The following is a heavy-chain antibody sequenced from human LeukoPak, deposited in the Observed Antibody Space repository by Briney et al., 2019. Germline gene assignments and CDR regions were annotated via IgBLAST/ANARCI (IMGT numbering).Heavy chain of an antibody. J-gene: IGHJ4*02. V-gene: IGHV3-30*04. Sequence: GGSLRLSCAASGFTFSSYAMHWVRQAPGKGLEWVAVISYDGSNKYYADSVKGRFTISRDNSKNTPYPQMNSLRAEDTAVYYCARDGPGYCSGGSCYFGPFDYWGQGTLVTVSS. CDR3: ARDGPGYCSGGSCYFGPFDY. D-gene: IGHD2-15*01. CDR2: ISYDGSNK. CDR1: GFTFSSYA.